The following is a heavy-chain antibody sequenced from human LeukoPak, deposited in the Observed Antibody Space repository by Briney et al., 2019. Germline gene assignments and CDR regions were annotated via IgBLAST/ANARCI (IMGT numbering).Heavy chain of an antibody. Sequence: PSETLSLTCTVSGGSISSSSYYWGWIRQPPGKGLEWIGSIYYSGSTYYNPSLKSRVTISVDTSKNQFSLKLSSVTAADTAVYYCARALWLGYFDYWGQGTLVTVSS. D-gene: IGHD6-19*01. J-gene: IGHJ4*02. V-gene: IGHV4-39*07. CDR1: GGSISSSSYY. CDR2: IYYSGST. CDR3: ARALWLGYFDY.